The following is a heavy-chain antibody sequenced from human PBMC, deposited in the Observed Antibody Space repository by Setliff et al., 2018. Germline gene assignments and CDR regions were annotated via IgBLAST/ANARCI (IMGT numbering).Heavy chain of an antibody. CDR2: IHAGSSNT. CDR3: ARMSTSGPHYDY. Sequence: APVKVSCKASGYTFSSNAFHWVRQAPGQTLEWMGWIHAGSSNTLYSQRFQDRITISRDTSATTVHMELSSLRSDDTAVYYCARMSTSGPHYDYWGQGTLVTVSS. D-gene: IGHD2-8*02. CDR1: GYTFSSNA. V-gene: IGHV1-3*01. J-gene: IGHJ4*02.